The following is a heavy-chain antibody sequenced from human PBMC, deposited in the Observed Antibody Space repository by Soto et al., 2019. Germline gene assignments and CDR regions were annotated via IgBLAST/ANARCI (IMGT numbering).Heavy chain of an antibody. D-gene: IGHD2-2*02. J-gene: IGHJ4*02. CDR2: ISSSSTNI. CDR3: ARASYCSSTSCYSGNIDY. V-gene: IGHV3-21*01. Sequence: ESGGGLVKPGGSLRLSCAASGFTFSTYNMNWVRQAPGKGLAWVSSISSSSTNIYQADSVKGRFTISRDNAKNSLYLQMNSLRAEDTAVYYCARASYCSSTSCYSGNIDYWGQGTLVTVSS. CDR1: GFTFSTYN.